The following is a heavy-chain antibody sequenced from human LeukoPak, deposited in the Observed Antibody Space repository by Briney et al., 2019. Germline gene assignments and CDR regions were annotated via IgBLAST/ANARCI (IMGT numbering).Heavy chain of an antibody. CDR1: GFTFSSYG. Sequence: GGSLRLSCAASGFTFSSYGMHWVRQAPGKGLEWLAFIRYDGSNKYYADSVKGRFTISRDNSKNTLYLQMNSLRAEDTAVYYCAKDDYGDYVLVFDYWGQGTLVTVSS. V-gene: IGHV3-30*02. D-gene: IGHD4-17*01. CDR2: IRYDGSNK. CDR3: AKDDYGDYVLVFDY. J-gene: IGHJ4*02.